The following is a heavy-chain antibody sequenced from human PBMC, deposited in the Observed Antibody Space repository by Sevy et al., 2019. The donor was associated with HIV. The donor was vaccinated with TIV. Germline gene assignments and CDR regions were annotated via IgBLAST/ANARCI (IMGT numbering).Heavy chain of an antibody. CDR2: ISYDGSNK. Sequence: GGSLRLSCAASGFTFSSYAMHWVRQAPGKGLEWVAVISYDGSNKYYADSVKGRITISRDNSKNTLYLQMNSLRAEDTAVYYWASGEGSGTFSYWGQGTLVTVSS. J-gene: IGHJ4*02. V-gene: IGHV3-30-3*01. CDR3: ASGEGSGTFSY. D-gene: IGHD6-13*01. CDR1: GFTFSSYA.